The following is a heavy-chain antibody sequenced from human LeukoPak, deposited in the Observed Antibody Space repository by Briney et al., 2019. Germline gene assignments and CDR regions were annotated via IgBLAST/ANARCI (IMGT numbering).Heavy chain of an antibody. J-gene: IGHJ6*03. CDR1: GFTFSSYS. CDR3: ARKYCSSTSCYFTNMDV. D-gene: IGHD2-2*01. Sequence: GGSQRLSCAASGFTFSSYSMNWVRQAPGKGLEWVSYISSSSSTIYYADSVKGRFTISRDNAKNSLYLQMNSLRAEDTAVYYCARKYCSSTSCYFTNMDVWGKGTTVTVSS. CDR2: ISSSSSTI. V-gene: IGHV3-48*01.